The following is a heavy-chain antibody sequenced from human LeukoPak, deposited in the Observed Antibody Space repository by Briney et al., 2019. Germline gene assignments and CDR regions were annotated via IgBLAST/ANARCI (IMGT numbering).Heavy chain of an antibody. CDR1: GYTFTSYG. CDR2: ISAYNGNT. CDR3: ARALEYSSSWYLIGDYYYYGMDV. D-gene: IGHD6-13*01. V-gene: IGHV1-18*01. Sequence: ASVTVSFKASGYTFTSYGISWVRQAPGQGLEWMGWISAYNGNTNYAQKLQGRVTMTTDTSTSTAYMELRSLRSDDTAVYYCARALEYSSSWYLIGDYYYYGMDVWGQGTTVTVSS. J-gene: IGHJ6*02.